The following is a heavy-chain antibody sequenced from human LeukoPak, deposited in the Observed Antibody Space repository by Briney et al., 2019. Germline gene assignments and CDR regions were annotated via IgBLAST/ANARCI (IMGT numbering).Heavy chain of an antibody. D-gene: IGHD4-17*01. V-gene: IGHV1-18*01. CDR2: ISAYNGNT. Sequence: GASVKVSCKASGYTFTSYGISWLRQAPGQGLEWMGWISAYNGNTNYAQKLQGRVTMTTDTSTSTAYMELRSLRSDDTAVYYCARDSDYGDYGHFDYWGQGTLVTVSS. CDR1: GYTFTSYG. J-gene: IGHJ4*02. CDR3: ARDSDYGDYGHFDY.